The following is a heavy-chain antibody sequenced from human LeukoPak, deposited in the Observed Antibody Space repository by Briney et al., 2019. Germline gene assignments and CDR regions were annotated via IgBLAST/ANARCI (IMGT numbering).Heavy chain of an antibody. CDR2: IKQDGSEK. J-gene: IGHJ4*02. CDR1: GFTFSSYS. D-gene: IGHD6-13*01. V-gene: IGHV3-7*01. Sequence: GGSLRLSCAASGFTFSSYSMNWVRQAPGKGLEWVANIKQDGSEKYYVDSVRGRFTISRDNAKNSLYLQMNSLRAEDTAMYYCARDSAGNDYWGQGTLVTVSS. CDR3: ARDSAGNDY.